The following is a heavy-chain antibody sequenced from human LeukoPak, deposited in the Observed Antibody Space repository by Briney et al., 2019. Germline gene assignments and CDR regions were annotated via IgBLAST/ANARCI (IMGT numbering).Heavy chain of an antibody. V-gene: IGHV4-34*01. CDR1: GGSFSGYY. CDR2: INHSGST. J-gene: IGHJ4*02. Sequence: SETLSLTCAVYGGSFSGYYWSWIRQPPGKGLEWIGEINHSGSTNYNPSLKSRVTISVDTSKNQFFLKLSSVTAADTAVYYCARETQYYFDSWGQGTLVTVSS. CDR3: ARETQYYFDS.